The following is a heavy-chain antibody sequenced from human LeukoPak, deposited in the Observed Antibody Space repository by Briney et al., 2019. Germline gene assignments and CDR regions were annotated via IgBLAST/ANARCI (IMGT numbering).Heavy chain of an antibody. Sequence: PGGSLRLSCAASGFTFSNAWMSWVRQAPGKGLEWVGRIKSKTDGGTTDYAAPVKGRFTISRDDSKNTLYLQMNSLKTVDTAVYYCTSLYYYDSSGSVLGYWGQGTLVTVSS. J-gene: IGHJ4*02. CDR2: IKSKTDGGTT. CDR1: GFTFSNAW. V-gene: IGHV3-15*01. CDR3: TSLYYYDSSGSVLGY. D-gene: IGHD3-22*01.